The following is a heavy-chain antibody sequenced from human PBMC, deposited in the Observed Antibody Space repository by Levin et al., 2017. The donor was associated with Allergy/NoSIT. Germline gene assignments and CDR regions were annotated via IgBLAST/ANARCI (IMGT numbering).Heavy chain of an antibody. D-gene: IGHD3-10*01. J-gene: IGHJ4*02. CDR2: ISDSGGS. CDR1: DGSFGGYS. CDR3: AKYSYGSFDS. V-gene: IGHV4-34*01. Sequence: SETLSLTCAVYDGSFGGYSWSWIRQPPGKGLEWIGEISDSGGSNSKPSLKSRVTISLDTSKNLFSLKLSAVTAEDTAVYYCAKYSYGSFDSWGQGTLVIVSS.